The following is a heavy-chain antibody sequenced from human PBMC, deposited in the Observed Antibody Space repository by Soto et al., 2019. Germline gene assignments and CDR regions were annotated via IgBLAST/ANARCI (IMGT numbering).Heavy chain of an antibody. CDR3: ARQKYPVVVAATPPSVWFDP. CDR1: GGSISSYY. V-gene: IGHV4-59*08. Sequence: QVQLQESGPGLVKPSETLSLTCTVSGGSISSYYWSWIRQPPGKGLEWIGYIYYSGSTNYNPSLKSRVTISVDTSKNQFSLKLSSVTAADTAVYYCARQKYPVVVAATPPSVWFDPWGQGTLVTVSS. J-gene: IGHJ5*02. D-gene: IGHD2-15*01. CDR2: IYYSGST.